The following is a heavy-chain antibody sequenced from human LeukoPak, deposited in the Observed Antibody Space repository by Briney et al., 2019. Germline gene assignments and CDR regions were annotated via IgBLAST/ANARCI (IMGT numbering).Heavy chain of an antibody. CDR1: GFTFSSYG. CDR2: ISGGGGST. J-gene: IGHJ4*02. CDR3: LYGYKIAHY. V-gene: IGHV3-23*01. D-gene: IGHD5-18*01. Sequence: GGTLRLSCAASGFTFSSYGMSWVRQAPGEGLEWVSAISGGGGSTYYADSVKGRFTISRDNSKNTLYLQMKSLRAEDTAVYYCLYGYKIAHYWGQGTLVTVSS.